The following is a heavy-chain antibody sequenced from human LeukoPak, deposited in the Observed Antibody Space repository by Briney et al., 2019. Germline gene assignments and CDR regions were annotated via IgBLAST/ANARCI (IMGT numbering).Heavy chain of an antibody. Sequence: PSETLSLTCTVSGGSISSSRYYCGWIRQPPGKGLEWIGNIYFSGSTYYNPSLKSRVTISVDTSKNQFSLKLSSVTAADTAVYYCARGAGRGGYCSGGSCHPVDYWGQGTLVTVSS. CDR2: IYFSGST. CDR1: GGSISSSRYY. J-gene: IGHJ4*02. V-gene: IGHV4-39*07. D-gene: IGHD2-15*01. CDR3: ARGAGRGGYCSGGSCHPVDY.